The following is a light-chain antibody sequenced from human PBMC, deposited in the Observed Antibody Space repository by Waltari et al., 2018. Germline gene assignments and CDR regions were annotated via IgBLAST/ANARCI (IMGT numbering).Light chain of an antibody. CDR1: QSVSTN. V-gene: IGKV3-15*01. J-gene: IGKJ2*01. Sequence: EIVMTQSPVTLSVSPGERATLSCRASQSVSTNLAWYRQRPGQAPRLLMYSASTRASCLPARVRCSGSWEEFTLTISSLHSEDFAGYYCQQYNDWPRTFGQGTKLEI. CDR2: SAS. CDR3: QQYNDWPRT.